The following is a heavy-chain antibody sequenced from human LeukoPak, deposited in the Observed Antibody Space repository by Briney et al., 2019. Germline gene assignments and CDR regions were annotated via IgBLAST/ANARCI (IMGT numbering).Heavy chain of an antibody. J-gene: IGHJ2*01. CDR3: ARDRGGGTTPTGWYFDL. Sequence: EGSLRLSCAASGFTFSSYSMNWVRQAPGKGLEWVSSISSSSSYIYYADSVKGRFTISRDNAKNSLYLQMNGLRAEDTAVYYCARDRGGGTTPTGWYFDLWGRGTLVTVSS. CDR2: ISSSSSYI. D-gene: IGHD1-1*01. V-gene: IGHV3-21*01. CDR1: GFTFSSYS.